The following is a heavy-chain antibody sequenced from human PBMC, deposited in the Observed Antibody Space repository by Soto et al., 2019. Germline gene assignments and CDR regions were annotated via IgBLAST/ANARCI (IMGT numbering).Heavy chain of an antibody. Sequence: QVQLQESGPGLVKPSETLSLTCTVSGGSVSSGSYYWSWIRQPPGKGLEWIGYIYDSGSTNYNPALKRRVIISVDTSKNQCSLKLSSVTAADTAVYYCASMRGYYYVRYNWFDPWGQGTLVTVSS. CDR1: GGSVSSGSYY. V-gene: IGHV4-61*01. CDR2: IYDSGST. CDR3: ASMRGYYYVRYNWFDP. J-gene: IGHJ5*02. D-gene: IGHD3-22*01.